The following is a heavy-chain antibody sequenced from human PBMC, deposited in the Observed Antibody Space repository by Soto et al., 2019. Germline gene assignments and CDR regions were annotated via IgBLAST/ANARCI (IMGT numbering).Heavy chain of an antibody. CDR2: IYTSGST. J-gene: IGHJ2*01. CDR3: ARENYDSSGYYSNWYFDL. V-gene: IGHV4-4*07. Sequence: ASETLSLTCTVSGGSISSYYWSWIRQPAGKGLEWIGRIYTSGSTNYNPSLKSRVTMSVDTSKNQFSLKLSSVTAADTAVYYCARENYDSSGYYSNWYFDLWGRGNLVTVSS. D-gene: IGHD3-22*01. CDR1: GGSISSYY.